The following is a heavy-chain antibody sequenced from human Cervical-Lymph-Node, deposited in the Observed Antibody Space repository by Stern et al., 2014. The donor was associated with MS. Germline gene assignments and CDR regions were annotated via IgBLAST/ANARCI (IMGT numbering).Heavy chain of an antibody. CDR1: GFTSSSYS. J-gene: IGHJ4*02. V-gene: IGHV3-48*02. Sequence: EVQLVESGGGLVKPGGSRRLSCAAPGFTSSSYSMNWVPQAQGKGLEGVYYISSSSSTIYYADSVKGRFTISRDNAKNSLYLQMNSLRDEDTAVYYCARVMRAAAGLFDYWGQGTLVTVSS. CDR3: ARVMRAAAGLFDY. CDR2: ISSSSSTI. D-gene: IGHD6-13*01.